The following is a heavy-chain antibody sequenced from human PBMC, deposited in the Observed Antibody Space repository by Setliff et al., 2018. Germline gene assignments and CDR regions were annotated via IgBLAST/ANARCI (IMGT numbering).Heavy chain of an antibody. Sequence: GASVKVSCKASGYTFTSYTMNWVRQAPGQRLEWMGWINAGNGNTKYSQKFQGRVTMTRNTSISTAYMELSSLRSEDTAVYYCARGGVVAYYAFDIWGQGTMVTVSS. CDR3: ARGGVVAYYAFDI. CDR1: GYTFTSYT. J-gene: IGHJ3*02. CDR2: INAGNGNT. D-gene: IGHD2-8*01. V-gene: IGHV1-3*01.